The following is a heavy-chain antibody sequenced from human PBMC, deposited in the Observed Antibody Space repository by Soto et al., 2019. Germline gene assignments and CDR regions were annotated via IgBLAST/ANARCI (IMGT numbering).Heavy chain of an antibody. CDR2: IIPIFGTA. V-gene: IGHV1-69*06. Sequence: SVKVSCKASGGTFSSYAISWVRQAPGQGLEWMGGIIPIFGTANYAQKFQGRVTITADKSTSTAYMELSSLRSEDTAVYYCARTILVLMVYSWFDPWGQGTLVTVSS. CDR3: ARTILVLMVYSWFDP. J-gene: IGHJ5*02. CDR1: GGTFSSYA. D-gene: IGHD2-8*01.